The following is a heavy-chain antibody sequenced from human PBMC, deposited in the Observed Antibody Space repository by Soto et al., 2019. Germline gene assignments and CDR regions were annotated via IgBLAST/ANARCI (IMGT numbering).Heavy chain of an antibody. CDR2: IIPIFGTA. V-gene: IGHV1-69*06. Sequence: SVKVSCKASGGTFSSYAISWVRQAPGQGLEWMGGIIPIFGTANYAQKFQGRVTITADKSTSTAYMELSSLRSEDTAVYYCARTILVLMVYSWFDPWGQGTLVTVSS. CDR3: ARTILVLMVYSWFDP. J-gene: IGHJ5*02. CDR1: GGTFSSYA. D-gene: IGHD2-8*01.